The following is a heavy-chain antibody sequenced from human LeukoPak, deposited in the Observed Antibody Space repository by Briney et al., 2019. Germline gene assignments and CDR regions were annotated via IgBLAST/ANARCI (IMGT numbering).Heavy chain of an antibody. CDR3: ARPGVGSGRYGAFDI. D-gene: IGHD5-18*01. V-gene: IGHV4-59*01. CDR2: IYYSGST. J-gene: IGHJ3*02. CDR1: GGSISSYY. Sequence: SETLSLTCTVSGGSISSYYWSWIRQPPGKGLGWIGYIYYSGSTNYNPSLKSRVTISVDTSKNQFSLKLSSVTAADTAVYYCARPGVGSGRYGAFDIWGQGTLVIVSS.